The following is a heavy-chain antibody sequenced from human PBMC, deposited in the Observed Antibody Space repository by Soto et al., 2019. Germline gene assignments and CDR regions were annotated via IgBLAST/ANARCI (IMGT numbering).Heavy chain of an antibody. CDR2: IYHSGST. CDR3: ARGSGYGDFDY. J-gene: IGHJ4*02. D-gene: IGHD5-12*01. CDR1: GGSISSGGYS. Sequence: SVTLSLTCAVSGGSISSGGYSWSWIRQPPGKGLEWIGYIYHSGSTYCNPSLKSRVTISVDRSKNQFSLKLSSVTAADTAVYYCARGSGYGDFDYWGQGTLVTVSS. V-gene: IGHV4-30-2*01.